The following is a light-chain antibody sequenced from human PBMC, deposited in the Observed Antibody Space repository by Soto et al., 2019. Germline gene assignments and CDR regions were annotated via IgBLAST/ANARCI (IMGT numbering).Light chain of an antibody. CDR3: ISYAGSNNWN. V-gene: IGLV2-8*01. J-gene: IGLJ1*01. Sequence: ALTQPPSASGSPGQSVTISCTGTSSDVGGYNYVSWYQQHPGKAPKLMIYEVSKRPSGVPDRFSGSKSGNTASLTVSGLQAEDEADYYCISYAGSNNWNFGTGTKLTVL. CDR2: EVS. CDR1: SSDVGGYNY.